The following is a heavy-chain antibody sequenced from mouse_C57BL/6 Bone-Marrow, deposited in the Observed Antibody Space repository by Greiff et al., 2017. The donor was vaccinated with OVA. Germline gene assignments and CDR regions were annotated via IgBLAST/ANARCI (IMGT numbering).Heavy chain of an antibody. J-gene: IGHJ1*03. CDR3: GRGGGYYYGSSHWYFDV. CDR2: IWSGGST. CDR1: GFSLTSYG. V-gene: IGHV2-2*01. D-gene: IGHD1-1*01. Sequence: VQLQQSGPGLVQPSQSLSITCTVSGFSLTSYGVHWVRQSPGKGLEWLGVIWSGGSTDYNAAFISRLSISKDNSKSQVFFKMKSLQADDTAISYCGRGGGYYYGSSHWYFDVWGTGTTVTVSS.